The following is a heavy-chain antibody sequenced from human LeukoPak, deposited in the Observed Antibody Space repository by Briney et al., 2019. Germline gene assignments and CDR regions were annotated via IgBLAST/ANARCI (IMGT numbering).Heavy chain of an antibody. J-gene: IGHJ4*02. CDR2: ISYDGSNE. Sequence: QAGGSLRLPCAASGFTFSRHAMHWVRQAPGKGLEWVAVISYDGSNEYYADSVKGRFTISRDNSKNTLYLQMNSLRAEDTAVYYCARESHTSTTFDYWGQGTLVTVSS. V-gene: IGHV3-30-3*01. D-gene: IGHD1-1*01. CDR3: ARESHTSTTFDY. CDR1: GFTFSRHA.